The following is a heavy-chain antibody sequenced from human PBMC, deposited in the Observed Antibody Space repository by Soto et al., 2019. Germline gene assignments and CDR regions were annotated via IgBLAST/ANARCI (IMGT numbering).Heavy chain of an antibody. CDR1: GGSISSDYYS. D-gene: IGHD3-16*01. Sequence: SETLSLTCAVSGGSISSDYYSWSWIRQPPGKDLEWIGYIYHGGSTYYNPSLRSRVTLSVATSKNHFSLRLASVTAADTAVYSCARLNRLRNDAFDIWGQGTLVTVS. CDR2: IYHGGST. V-gene: IGHV4-30-2*01. J-gene: IGHJ3*02. CDR3: ARLNRLRNDAFDI.